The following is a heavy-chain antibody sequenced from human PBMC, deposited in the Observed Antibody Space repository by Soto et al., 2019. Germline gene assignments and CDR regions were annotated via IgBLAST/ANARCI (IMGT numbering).Heavy chain of an antibody. D-gene: IGHD1-26*01. CDR2: ISYDGSNK. CDR3: AKGQWELPGYYFDY. Sequence: SLRLSCSASGFTFSSYGMHWVRQAPGKGLEWVAVISYDGSNKYYADSVKGRFTISRDNSKNTLYLQMNSLRAEDTAVYYCAKGQWELPGYYFDYWGQGTLVTVSS. J-gene: IGHJ4*02. CDR1: GFTFSSYG. V-gene: IGHV3-30*18.